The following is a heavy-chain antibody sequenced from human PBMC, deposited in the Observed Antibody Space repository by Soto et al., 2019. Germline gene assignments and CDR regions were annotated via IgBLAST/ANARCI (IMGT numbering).Heavy chain of an antibody. CDR1: GDSASSNSAA. CDR3: ALEDIVVVPAAIGTDHYYYGMDV. V-gene: IGHV6-1*01. CDR2: TYYRSKWYN. J-gene: IGHJ6*02. D-gene: IGHD2-2*01. Sequence: PSQTLSLTCVISGDSASSNSAAWNWIRQSPSRGLEWLGRTYYRSKWYNDYAVSVKSRITINPDTSKNQFSLQLNSVTPEDTAVYYCALEDIVVVPAAIGTDHYYYGMDVWGQGTTVTVSS.